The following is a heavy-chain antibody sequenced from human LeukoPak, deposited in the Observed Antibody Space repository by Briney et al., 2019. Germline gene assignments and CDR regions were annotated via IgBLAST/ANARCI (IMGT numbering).Heavy chain of an antibody. V-gene: IGHV3-23*01. Sequence: GGSLRLSCAASGFTFSSYAMSWVRQAPGKGLEWVSAISGSGGSTYYADSVKGRFTISRDNSKNTLYLQMNSLRAEDTAVYYCAKDGGPGEQQLGLYYSDYWGQGTLVTVSS. CDR1: GFTFSSYA. J-gene: IGHJ4*02. CDR3: AKDGGPGEQQLGLYYSDY. D-gene: IGHD6-13*01. CDR2: ISGSGGST.